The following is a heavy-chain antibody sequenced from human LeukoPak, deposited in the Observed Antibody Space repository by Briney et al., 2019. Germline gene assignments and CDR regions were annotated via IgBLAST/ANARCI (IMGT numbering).Heavy chain of an antibody. CDR3: VRSNWGVDRAMDS. D-gene: IGHD7-27*01. J-gene: IGHJ4*02. V-gene: IGHV4-4*02. CDR1: GDSISGTYW. Sequence: PSETLPLTCAVSGDSISGTYWWTWVRQSPGKGLEWIGEIYHSGNTNYNPSLKSRVTLSLDKSESQFSLKLDSLTAADTAIYYCVRSNWGVDRAMDSWGQGTLVAVSS. CDR2: IYHSGNT.